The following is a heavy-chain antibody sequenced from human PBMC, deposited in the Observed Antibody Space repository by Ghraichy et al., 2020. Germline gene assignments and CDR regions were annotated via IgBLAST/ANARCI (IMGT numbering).Heavy chain of an antibody. J-gene: IGHJ4*02. CDR3: GALRSYYFDY. CDR1: GGSFSGYY. V-gene: IGHV4-34*01. D-gene: IGHD3-16*01. CDR2: INHSGST. Sequence: SETLSLTCAVYGGSFSGYYWSWIRQPPGKGLEWIGEINHSGSTNYNPSLKSRVTISVDTSKNQFSLKLSSVTAADTAVYYCGALRSYYFDYWGQGTLVTVSS.